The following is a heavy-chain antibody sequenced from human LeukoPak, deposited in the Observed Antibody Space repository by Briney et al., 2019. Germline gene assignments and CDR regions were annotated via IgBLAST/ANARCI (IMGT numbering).Heavy chain of an antibody. Sequence: EASVNVSCKSSGYTVTIYGVSRVRQGPGQGLEWMGGINAYNGNTNYAQKLQGRITITTDTSTSTAYMELRSLRSDDTAVYYCARDSHRGPQAFDIWGQGTMVTVSS. CDR1: GYTVTIYG. J-gene: IGHJ3*02. CDR3: ARDSHRGPQAFDI. CDR2: INAYNGNT. V-gene: IGHV1-18*01. D-gene: IGHD3-16*01.